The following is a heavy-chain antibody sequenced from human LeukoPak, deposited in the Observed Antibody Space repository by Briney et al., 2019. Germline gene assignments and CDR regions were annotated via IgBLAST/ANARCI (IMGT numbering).Heavy chain of an antibody. CDR3: AKDGNWNYFDY. J-gene: IGHJ4*02. V-gene: IGHV3-30*02. CDR2: IRYDGSNK. Sequence: GGSLRLSCAASGFTFSSYGMHWVRQAPGKGLEWVAFIRYDGSNKHYADSVKGRFTISRDNSKNTLYLQVNSLRAEDTAVYYCAKDGNWNYFDYWGQGTLVTVSS. D-gene: IGHD1-20*01. CDR1: GFTFSSYG.